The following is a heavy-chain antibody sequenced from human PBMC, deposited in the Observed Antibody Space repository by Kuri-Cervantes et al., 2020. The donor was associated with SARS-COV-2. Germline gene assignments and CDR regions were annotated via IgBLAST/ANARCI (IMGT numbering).Heavy chain of an antibody. CDR1: GGSISSSSYY. CDR2: IYYSGTT. CDR3: AKDRDWNYGNWFDP. D-gene: IGHD1-7*01. J-gene: IGHJ5*02. V-gene: IGHV4-39*02. Sequence: GSLRLSCTVSGGSISSSSYYWGWIRQPPGKGLEWIGSIYYSGTTYYNPSLKSRVTMSVDTSKKQFSLKLRSVTAADTAVYYCAKDRDWNYGNWFDPWGQGTLVTVSS.